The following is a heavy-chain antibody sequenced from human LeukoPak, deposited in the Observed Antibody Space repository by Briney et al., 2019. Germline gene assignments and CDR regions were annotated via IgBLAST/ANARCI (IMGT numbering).Heavy chain of an antibody. CDR1: GGSFSGYY. V-gene: IGHV4-34*01. J-gene: IGHJ4*02. Sequence: PSETLSLTCAVYGGSFSGYYWSWIRQPPGKGLEWIGEINHSGSTNYNPSLKSRVTISVDTSKNQFSLKLSSVTAADTAVYYCARGRTLKGYYGSGSYYNPVPHFDYWGQGTLVTVSS. CDR2: INHSGST. CDR3: ARGRTLKGYYGSGSYYNPVPHFDY. D-gene: IGHD3-10*01.